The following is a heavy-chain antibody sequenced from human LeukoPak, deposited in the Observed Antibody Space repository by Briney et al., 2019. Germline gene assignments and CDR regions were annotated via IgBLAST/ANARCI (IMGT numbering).Heavy chain of an antibody. CDR1: GYTFTSYG. J-gene: IGHJ6*03. CDR2: ISAYNGNT. Sequence: ASVKVSCKGSGYTFTSYGISWVRQAPGQGLEWMGWISAYNGNTNYAQKFQGRVTITADESTSTAYMELSSLRSEDTAVYYCARAGYCSSTSCPKGRYLNYYYYMDVWGKGTTVTISS. CDR3: ARAGYCSSTSCPKGRYLNYYYYMDV. V-gene: IGHV1-18*01. D-gene: IGHD2-2*01.